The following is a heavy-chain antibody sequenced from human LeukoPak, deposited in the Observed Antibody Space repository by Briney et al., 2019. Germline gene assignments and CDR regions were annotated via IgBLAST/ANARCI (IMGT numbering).Heavy chain of an antibody. CDR2: IIPIFGTA. D-gene: IGHD3-9*01. CDR1: GDTFSNYA. CDR3: ARSNYDILTGYQA. Sequence: SVKVSCKAYGDTFSNYAISWVRQAPGQGLEWMGGIIPIFGTANYAQKFRGRLTVTADRSTRTAYMELSSLTSEDTAVYYCARSNYDILTGYQAWGQGTLVTVSS. V-gene: IGHV1-69*06. J-gene: IGHJ4*02.